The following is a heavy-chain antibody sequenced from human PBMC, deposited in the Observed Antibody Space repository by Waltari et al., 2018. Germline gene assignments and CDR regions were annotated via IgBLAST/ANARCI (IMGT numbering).Heavy chain of an antibody. CDR1: EFTFSLYW. V-gene: IGHV3-74*01. Sequence: EVQLVESGGGLVQPGGSLRLSCEASEFTFSLYWMHWVRQVPGKGLEWVSRSNSDGSSISYEDSVKGRFTISKDNARNTVYLQMNSLRAEDTAIYYCARGARRTSQTTGWWYFDVWGRGTLLTVSS. D-gene: IGHD4-17*01. CDR3: ARGARRTSQTTGWWYFDV. CDR2: SNSDGSSI. J-gene: IGHJ2*01.